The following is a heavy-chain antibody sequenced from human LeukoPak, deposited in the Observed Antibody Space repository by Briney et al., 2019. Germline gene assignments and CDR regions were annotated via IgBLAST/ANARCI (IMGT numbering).Heavy chain of an antibody. Sequence: SVKVSCKASGGTFSSYAISWVRQAPGQGLEWMGGLIPIFGTANYAQKFQGRVTITADESTSTAYMELSSLRSEDTAAYYCARGEFEAFYYDSSGYYYFDYWGQGTLVTVSS. CDR1: GGTFSSYA. J-gene: IGHJ4*02. D-gene: IGHD3-22*01. V-gene: IGHV1-69*13. CDR2: LIPIFGTA. CDR3: ARGEFEAFYYDSSGYYYFDY.